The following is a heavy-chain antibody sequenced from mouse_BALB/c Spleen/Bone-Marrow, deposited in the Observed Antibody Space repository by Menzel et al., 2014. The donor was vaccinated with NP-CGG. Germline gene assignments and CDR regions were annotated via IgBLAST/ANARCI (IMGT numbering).Heavy chain of an antibody. J-gene: IGHJ2*01. CDR3: TRRRSLDY. CDR2: IYPGSGNT. CDR1: GYAFTNYW. V-gene: IGHV1-63*01. Sequence: QVHVKQSGTELVRPGTPVKISCKASGYAFTNYWLGWVKQRPGHGLEWIGDIYPGSGNTYYNEKFKGKAALTADKSSSTAYMQLSGLTSEDSAVYICTRRRSLDYWGQGTTLSVSS.